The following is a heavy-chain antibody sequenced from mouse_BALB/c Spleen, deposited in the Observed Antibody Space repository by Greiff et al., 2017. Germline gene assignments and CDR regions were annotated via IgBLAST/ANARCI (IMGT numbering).Heavy chain of an antibody. CDR3: ARREDPGRIYDGYYLFAY. CDR2: IYPGGGYT. Sequence: QVQLQQSGAELVRPGTSVKISCKASGYTFTNYWLGWVKQRPGHGLEWIGDIYPGGGYTNYNEKFKGKATLTADTSSSTAYMQLSSLTSEDSAVYFCARREDPGRIYDGYYLFAYWGQGTLVTVSA. V-gene: IGHV1-63*02. J-gene: IGHJ3*01. D-gene: IGHD2-3*01. CDR1: GYTFTNYW.